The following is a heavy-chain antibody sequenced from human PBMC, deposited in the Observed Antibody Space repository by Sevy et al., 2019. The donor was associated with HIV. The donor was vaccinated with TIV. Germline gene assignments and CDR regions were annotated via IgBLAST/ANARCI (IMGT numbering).Heavy chain of an antibody. D-gene: IGHD2-15*01. Sequence: ASVKVSCQASGYTFTSYRISWVRQAPGQGPECLGWVSPHHGDTNYVRKLQGRVTMTADTSTSTAYMELRSLRSDDTAVYYCARAYCSSGRCYSLAYWGQGSLVTVSS. CDR1: GYTFTSYR. CDR3: ARAYCSSGRCYSLAY. CDR2: VSPHHGDT. V-gene: IGHV1-18*01. J-gene: IGHJ4*02.